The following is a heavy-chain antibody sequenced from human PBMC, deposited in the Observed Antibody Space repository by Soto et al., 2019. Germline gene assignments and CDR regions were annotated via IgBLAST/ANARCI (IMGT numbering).Heavy chain of an antibody. CDR1: SGSISSSLYY. CDR2: IYSTVST. J-gene: IGHJ3*02. CDR3: ARLPYYDTPPVTFDI. Sequence: SETLSLTCSVSSGSISSSLYYWGWIRQPPGKGLEWIGTIYSTVSTHYNPSLKSRVTISVDTSKNQFSLKLNSVTAADTAVYYCARLPYYDTPPVTFDIWGQGAMVTVS. D-gene: IGHD3-22*01. V-gene: IGHV4-39*01.